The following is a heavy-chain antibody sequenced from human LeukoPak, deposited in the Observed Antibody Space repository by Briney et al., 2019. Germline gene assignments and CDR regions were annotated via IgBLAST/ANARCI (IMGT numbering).Heavy chain of an antibody. CDR3: ARDSPTVTNLFDY. CDR1: GFTSSSYA. CDR2: ISYDGSNK. J-gene: IGHJ4*02. D-gene: IGHD4-11*01. V-gene: IGHV3-30-3*01. Sequence: GGSLRLSCAASGFTSSSYAMHWVRQAPGKGLEWVAVISYDGSNKYYADSVKGRFTISRDNSKNTLYLQMNSLRAEDTAVYYCARDSPTVTNLFDYWGQGTLVTVSS.